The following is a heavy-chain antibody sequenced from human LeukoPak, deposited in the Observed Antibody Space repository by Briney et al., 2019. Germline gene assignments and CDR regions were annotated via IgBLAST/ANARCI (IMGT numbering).Heavy chain of an antibody. D-gene: IGHD6-13*01. CDR2: IYNSGSA. Sequence: SETLSLTCTVSGGSMEIDYWNWIRQPAGKGLEWIGRIYNSGSANYNPSPKSRVTMSIDTSKSRICIRLSSVSDAETGVYYCAKKRVAAAGTTFATWGQGTLVTVS. J-gene: IGHJ5*02. CDR1: GGSMEIDY. V-gene: IGHV4-4*07. CDR3: AKKRVAAAGTTFAT.